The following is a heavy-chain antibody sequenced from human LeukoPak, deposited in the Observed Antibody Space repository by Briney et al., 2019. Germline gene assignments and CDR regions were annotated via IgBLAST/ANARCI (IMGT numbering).Heavy chain of an antibody. V-gene: IGHV3-30*18. D-gene: IGHD5-12*01. J-gene: IGHJ6*02. Sequence: PGRSLRLSCAASGFTFSSYGMHWVRQAPGKGLEWVAVISYDGSNKYYADSVKGRFTISRDNSKNTLYLQMNSLRAEDTAVYYCAKDFMDIVATICFYCDYYYYGMDVWGQGTTVTVSS. CDR1: GFTFSSYG. CDR3: AKDFMDIVATICFYCDYYYYGMDV. CDR2: ISYDGSNK.